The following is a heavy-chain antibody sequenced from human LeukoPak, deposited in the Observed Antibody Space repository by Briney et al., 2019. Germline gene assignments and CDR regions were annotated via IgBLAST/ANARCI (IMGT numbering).Heavy chain of an antibody. Sequence: PPGTLSLTSTVSGGSTTSYNWRWSSDSPQEGLERICYIYNNVSTSDNPSLKSRVSISLDTPKNHYTLRLTSVTAADTGMYYCARDKWGMIFLFDPWSEGALVTVSS. D-gene: IGHD3-16*01. CDR1: GGSTTSYN. V-gene: IGHV4-59*01. CDR3: ARDKWGMIFLFDP. J-gene: IGHJ5*02. CDR2: IYNNVST.